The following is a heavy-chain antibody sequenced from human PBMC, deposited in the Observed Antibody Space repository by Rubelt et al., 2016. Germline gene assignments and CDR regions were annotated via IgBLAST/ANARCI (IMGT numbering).Heavy chain of an antibody. CDR2: INSDVSIT. V-gene: IGHV3-74*02. Sequence: EVQLVESGGDLVKPGGSQRLSCAASGFTFSDYAITWVRQAPGKGLEWVSRINSDVSITNDADSVRGRFTISRDNANNTLYLQMNSLGPEDTAVYYCARGSGYYTFDFWGQGTLVTVSS. CDR3: ARGSGYYTFDF. D-gene: IGHD3-3*01. J-gene: IGHJ4*02. CDR1: GFTFSDYA.